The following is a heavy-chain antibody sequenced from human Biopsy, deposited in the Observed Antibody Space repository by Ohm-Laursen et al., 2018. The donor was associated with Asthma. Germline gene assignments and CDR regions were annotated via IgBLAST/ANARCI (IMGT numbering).Heavy chain of an antibody. CDR3: ARAVDYSHYYGIDV. CDR2: ISVYNGNT. V-gene: IGHV1-18*01. Sequence: GASVKVSCKTSGYTFNSAGITWVRQAPGQGLEWMGWISVYNGNTKVAQKLQDRVTMITDTSTSTAYMELRSLRSDDTAVYFRARAVDYSHYYGIDVWGQGTTVTV. CDR1: GYTFNSAG. J-gene: IGHJ6*02. D-gene: IGHD3-10*01.